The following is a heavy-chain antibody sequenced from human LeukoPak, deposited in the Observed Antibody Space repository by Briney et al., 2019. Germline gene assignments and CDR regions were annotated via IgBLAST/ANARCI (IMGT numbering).Heavy chain of an antibody. CDR3: ARDLGNRYDY. D-gene: IGHD1-14*01. V-gene: IGHV1-18*01. Sequence: GASVKVSCKASGGTFSSYAISWVRQAPGQGLEWMGWISAYNGNTNYAQKLQGRVTMTTDTSTSTAYMELRSLRSDDTAVYYCARDLGNRYDYWGQGTLVTVSS. CDR1: GGTFSSYA. J-gene: IGHJ4*02. CDR2: ISAYNGNT.